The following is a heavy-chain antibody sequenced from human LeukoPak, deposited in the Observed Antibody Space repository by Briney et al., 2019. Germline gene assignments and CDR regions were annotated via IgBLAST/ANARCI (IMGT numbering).Heavy chain of an antibody. V-gene: IGHV3-9*01. Sequence: GRSLRLSCAASGFTFDDYAMHWVRQAPGKRLEWVSGISWNSGSIGYADSVKGRFTISRDNAKNSLYLQMNSLRAEDTALYYCEKDTAGQQLVPRYLDYWGQGTLVTVSS. CDR1: GFTFDDYA. J-gene: IGHJ4*02. CDR2: ISWNSGSI. CDR3: EKDTAGQQLVPRYLDY. D-gene: IGHD6-13*01.